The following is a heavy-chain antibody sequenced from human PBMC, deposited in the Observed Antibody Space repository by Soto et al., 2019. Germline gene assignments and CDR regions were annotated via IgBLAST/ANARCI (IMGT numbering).Heavy chain of an antibody. J-gene: IGHJ4*02. CDR1: GFTFSNYW. Sequence: PGGSLRLSCVASGFTFSNYWMHWVRQIPGKGLMWVSRINSDATSMAFADSVTGRFAIFRDNAKNTLYLQIAGLRADDTGVYYCGRALAGYGSIDYWGRGTLVTVSS. CDR3: GRALAGYGSIDY. CDR2: INSDATSM. V-gene: IGHV3-74*01. D-gene: IGHD5-12*01.